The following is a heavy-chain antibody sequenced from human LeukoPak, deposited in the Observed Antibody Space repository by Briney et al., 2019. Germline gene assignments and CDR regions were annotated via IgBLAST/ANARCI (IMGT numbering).Heavy chain of an antibody. CDR3: VEGGVVPTFSYFDD. CDR1: GFTFNHLG. D-gene: IGHD3-16*01. J-gene: IGHJ4*01. Sequence: GGSLRLLCAASGFTFNHLGMQWVRLPAGKGLEWVAVISSGGCDTYSADYARGRFNISSNNSKITRFLQMDSVRSDDTAMYFCVEGGVVPTFSYFDDWGQGTLVHVSS. CDR2: ISSGGCDT. V-gene: IGHV3-33*02.